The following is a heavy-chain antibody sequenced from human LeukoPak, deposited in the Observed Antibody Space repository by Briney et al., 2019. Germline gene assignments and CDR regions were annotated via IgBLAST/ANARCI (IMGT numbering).Heavy chain of an antibody. CDR3: ARAGNLGGTTFDP. D-gene: IGHD1-14*01. V-gene: IGHV4-59*12. CDR2: IYYSGST. CDR1: GGSISSYY. Sequence: SETLSLTCTVSGGSISSYYWSWIRQPPGKRLEWIGYIYYSGSTNYNPSLKSRVTISVDKSKNQFSLKLSSVTAADTAVYYCARAGNLGGTTFDPWGQGTLVTVSS. J-gene: IGHJ5*02.